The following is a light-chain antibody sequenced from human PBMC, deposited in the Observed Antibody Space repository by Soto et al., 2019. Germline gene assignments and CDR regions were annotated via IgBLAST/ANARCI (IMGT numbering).Light chain of an antibody. CDR2: DAS. CDR1: QSISSW. Sequence: DIQMTQSPSTLSASVGDRVTLTCRASQSISSWLAWYQQKPGKAPKLLIYDASSLESGVPSRFSGSGSGTEFTRTFSSLQPDYFATYYFHSPGTFGPGTKVDIK. CDR3: HSPGT. V-gene: IGKV1-5*01. J-gene: IGKJ3*01.